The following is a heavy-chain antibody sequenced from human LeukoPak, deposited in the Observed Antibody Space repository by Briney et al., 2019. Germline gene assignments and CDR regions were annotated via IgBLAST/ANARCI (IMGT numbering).Heavy chain of an antibody. Sequence: AAVKVSCKPSLYTLTVYYMHWVRQAPGQGLEWVGWINPNSGGTNYAQKSQGRVTMNRDTSISTDYMEMSRLRSDDTAVYYCARDSYYYDSSGYYDAFDIWGQGTMVTVSS. CDR1: LYTLTVYY. D-gene: IGHD3-22*01. CDR2: INPNSGGT. CDR3: ARDSYYYDSSGYYDAFDI. J-gene: IGHJ3*02. V-gene: IGHV1-2*02.